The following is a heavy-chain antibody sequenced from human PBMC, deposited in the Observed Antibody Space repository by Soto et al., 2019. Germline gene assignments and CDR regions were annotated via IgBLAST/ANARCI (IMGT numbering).Heavy chain of an antibody. V-gene: IGHV3-23*01. Sequence: GGSLRLSCAASGFTFSSYAMSLVHQAPGKGLEWVSAISGSGGSTYYADSVKGRFTISRDNSKNTLYLQMNSLRAEDTAVYYCAKVRGSIVGATRLGYWGQGTLVTVSS. J-gene: IGHJ4*02. CDR1: GFTFSSYA. D-gene: IGHD1-26*01. CDR2: ISGSGGST. CDR3: AKVRGSIVGATRLGY.